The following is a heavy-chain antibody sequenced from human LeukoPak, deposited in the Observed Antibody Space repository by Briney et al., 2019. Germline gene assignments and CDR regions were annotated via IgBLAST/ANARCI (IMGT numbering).Heavy chain of an antibody. D-gene: IGHD3-3*01. V-gene: IGHV4-38-2*01. Sequence: SETLSLTCAVSGYSISSGYYWGWIRQPPGKGLEWIGSIYHSGSTYYNPSLKSRVTISLDTSKNQFSLKLSSVTAADTAVYYCARHGGKNYDFWSGFYPSDAFDIWGQGTVVTVSS. CDR2: IYHSGST. CDR3: ARHGGKNYDFWSGFYPSDAFDI. J-gene: IGHJ3*02. CDR1: GYSISSGYY.